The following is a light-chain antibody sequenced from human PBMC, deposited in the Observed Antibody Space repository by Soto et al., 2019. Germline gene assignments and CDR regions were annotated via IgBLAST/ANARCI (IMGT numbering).Light chain of an antibody. CDR3: QQYNNWPQT. V-gene: IGKV3-15*01. J-gene: IGKJ1*01. Sequence: EIVMTQSPATLSVSPGERATLSCRASQSVSSNLAWYQQKPGQAPRLLIYGSSTRATGITARFSVSGSGTEFTLTISSLQSEDFAVYYCQQYNNWPQTFGRGTKVEIK. CDR2: GSS. CDR1: QSVSSN.